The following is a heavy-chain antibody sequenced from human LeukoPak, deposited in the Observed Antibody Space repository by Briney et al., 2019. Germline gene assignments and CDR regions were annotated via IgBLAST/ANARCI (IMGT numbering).Heavy chain of an antibody. CDR1: GYRFTSYW. Sequence: GESLKISCKGSGYRFTSYWIGWVRQMPGKGLEWMGIIYPGDSDTRYSPSFQGQVTISADKSISTAYLQWSSLKASDTAMYHCARRGGLYGSGSYRFDPWGQGTLVTVSS. J-gene: IGHJ5*02. CDR3: ARRGGLYGSGSYRFDP. V-gene: IGHV5-51*01. D-gene: IGHD3-10*01. CDR2: IYPGDSDT.